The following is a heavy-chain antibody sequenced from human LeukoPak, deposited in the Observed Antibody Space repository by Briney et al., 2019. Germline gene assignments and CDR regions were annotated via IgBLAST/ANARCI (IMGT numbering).Heavy chain of an antibody. CDR3: AKASLYSSPAGWNVGPIDY. V-gene: IGHV3-23*01. J-gene: IGHJ4*02. CDR1: RFTFSSYA. Sequence: GGSLRLSCAASRFTFSSYAMSWVRQAPGKGLEWVSAISGSGGSTYYADSVKGRFTISRDNSKNTPYLQMNSLRAEDTAVYYCAKASLYSSPAGWNVGPIDYWGQRTLVTVSS. D-gene: IGHD1-1*01. CDR2: ISGSGGST.